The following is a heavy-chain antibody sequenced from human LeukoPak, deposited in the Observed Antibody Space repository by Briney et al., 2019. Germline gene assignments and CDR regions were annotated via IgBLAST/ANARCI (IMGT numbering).Heavy chain of an antibody. CDR1: GGTFSTYA. J-gene: IGHJ5*02. Sequence: GASVKVSCKASGGTFSTYAISWVRQAPGQGLEWMGGIIPIFGTSNYAQKFQGRVTITADESTSTAYMELSSLRSEDTAVYYCAMTDYDIFGWFDPWGQGTLVTVSS. D-gene: IGHD3-9*01. CDR3: AMTDYDIFGWFDP. V-gene: IGHV1-69*13. CDR2: IIPIFGTS.